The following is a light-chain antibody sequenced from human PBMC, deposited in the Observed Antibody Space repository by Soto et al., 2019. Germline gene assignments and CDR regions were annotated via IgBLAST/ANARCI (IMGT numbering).Light chain of an antibody. CDR2: RNN. Sequence: QAVVTQPPSASGTPGQRVTISCSGSSSNIGSNYVYWYQQLPGTAPKLLIYRNNQRPSGVPDRFSGSKSGTSASLAISGLRSEDEADYYCVAWYDSLSGPVFGGGTKLTVL. CDR3: VAWYDSLSGPV. V-gene: IGLV1-47*01. CDR1: SSNIGSNY. J-gene: IGLJ2*01.